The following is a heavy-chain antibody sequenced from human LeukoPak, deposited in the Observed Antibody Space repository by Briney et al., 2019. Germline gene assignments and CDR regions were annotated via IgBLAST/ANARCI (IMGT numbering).Heavy chain of an antibody. J-gene: IGHJ5*02. CDR3: ARDRWFGGHNWFDP. V-gene: IGHV4-59*01. CDR1: GGSISSYY. CDR2: IYYSGST. Sequence: SETLSLTCTVSGGSISSYYWSWIRQPPGKGLEWIGYIYYSGSTNYNPFLKSRVTISVDTSKNQFSLKLSSVTAADTAVYYCARDRWFGGHNWFDPWGQGTLVTVSS. D-gene: IGHD3-10*01.